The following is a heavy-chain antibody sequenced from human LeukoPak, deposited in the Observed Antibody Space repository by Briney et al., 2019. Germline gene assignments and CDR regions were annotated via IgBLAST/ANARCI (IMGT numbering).Heavy chain of an antibody. CDR3: ASSLGYCSGGSCYPAGAPDY. Sequence: PGGSLRLSCAASGFTFSSYAMSWVRQAPGKGLEWVSAISGSGGSTYYADSVKGRFTISRDNSKNTLYLQMNSLRAEDTAVYYCASSLGYCSGGSCYPAGAPDYWGQGTLVTVSS. J-gene: IGHJ4*02. D-gene: IGHD2-15*01. CDR2: ISGSGGST. V-gene: IGHV3-23*01. CDR1: GFTFSSYA.